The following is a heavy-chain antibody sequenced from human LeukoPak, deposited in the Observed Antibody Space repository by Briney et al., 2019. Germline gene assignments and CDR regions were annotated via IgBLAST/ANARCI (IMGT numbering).Heavy chain of an antibody. CDR3: ARQPDYGDYVSLDY. Sequence: PGGSLRLSCAASGFTFSSYWMHWVRQAPGKGLVWVSRINSDGSSTSYADSVKGRFTISRDNAKNTLYLQMNSLRAEDTAVYYCARQPDYGDYVSLDYWGQGTLVTVSS. D-gene: IGHD4-17*01. V-gene: IGHV3-74*01. J-gene: IGHJ4*02. CDR2: INSDGSST. CDR1: GFTFSSYW.